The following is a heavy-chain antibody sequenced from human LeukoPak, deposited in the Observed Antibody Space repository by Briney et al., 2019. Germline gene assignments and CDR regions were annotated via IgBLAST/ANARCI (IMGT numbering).Heavy chain of an antibody. CDR3: AREPPPAAGDYYYYMDV. D-gene: IGHD6-13*01. V-gene: IGHV1-18*01. J-gene: IGHJ6*03. Sequence: VASVKVSCKASGYTFTSYGISWVRQAPGQGLEWMGWISAYNGNTNYAQKLQGRVTMTTDTSTSTAYMELRSLRSDDTAVYYCAREPPPAAGDYYYYMDVWGKGTTVTVSS. CDR2: ISAYNGNT. CDR1: GYTFTSYG.